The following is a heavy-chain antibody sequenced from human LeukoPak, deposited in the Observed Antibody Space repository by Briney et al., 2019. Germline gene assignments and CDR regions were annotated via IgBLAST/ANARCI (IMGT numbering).Heavy chain of an antibody. Sequence: SETLSLTCTVSGGSISSSSCYWGWIRQPPGKGLEWIGSIYYSGNTYYNPSLKSRVTISIDTSKNQFSLKLSSVTAADTAVYYCANSANYGGNSGYFDYWGQGTLVTVSS. D-gene: IGHD4-23*01. CDR3: ANSANYGGNSGYFDY. J-gene: IGHJ4*02. CDR2: IYYSGNT. CDR1: GGSISSSSCY. V-gene: IGHV4-39*01.